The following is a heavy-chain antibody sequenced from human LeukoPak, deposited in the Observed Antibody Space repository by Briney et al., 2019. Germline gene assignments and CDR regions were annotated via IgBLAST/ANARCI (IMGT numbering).Heavy chain of an antibody. CDR2: IYTSGST. J-gene: IGHJ5*02. D-gene: IGHD1-26*01. Sequence: SETLSLTCTVSGGSISSYCWSWIRQPAGKGLEWIGRIYTSGSTTYNPSLKSRVTISVDTSKNQFSLKLSSVTAADTAVYYCARGPTIRRGWFDPWGQGTLVTVSS. CDR1: GGSISSYC. CDR3: ARGPTIRRGWFDP. V-gene: IGHV4-4*07.